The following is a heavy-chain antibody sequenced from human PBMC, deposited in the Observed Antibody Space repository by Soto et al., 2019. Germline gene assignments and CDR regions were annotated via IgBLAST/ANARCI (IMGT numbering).Heavy chain of an antibody. Sequence: SVKVSCKASVGTFGSYTRSWVRQAPGQGLEWMGRIIPILSIANYAQKFQGRVTITADKSTSTAYMELSSLRSEDTAVYYCAREDVVSSYGSGSRWFDPWGQGTLLTVSS. CDR1: VGTFGSYT. D-gene: IGHD3-10*01. CDR2: IIPILSIA. V-gene: IGHV1-69*04. CDR3: AREDVVSSYGSGSRWFDP. J-gene: IGHJ5*02.